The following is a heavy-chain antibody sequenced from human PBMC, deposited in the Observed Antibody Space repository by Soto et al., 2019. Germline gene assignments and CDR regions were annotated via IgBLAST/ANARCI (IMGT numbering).Heavy chain of an antibody. V-gene: IGHV4-34*01. CDR2: INHSGST. J-gene: IGHJ5*02. Sequence: PSETLSLTCAVYGGSFSGYYWSWIRQPPGKGLEWIGEINHSGSTNYNPSLKSRVTISVDTSKNQFSLKLSSVTAADTAVYYCARSLYHWFDPWGQGTLVTVSS. CDR3: ARSLYHWFDP. CDR1: GGSFSGYY.